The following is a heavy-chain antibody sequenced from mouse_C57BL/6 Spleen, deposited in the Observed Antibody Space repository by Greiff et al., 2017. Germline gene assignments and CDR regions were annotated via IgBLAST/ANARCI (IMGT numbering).Heavy chain of an antibody. V-gene: IGHV5-17*01. CDR1: GFTFSDYG. J-gene: IGHJ4*01. CDR2: ISSGSSTL. CDR3: ARNYYGSSFYAMDY. D-gene: IGHD1-1*01. Sequence: EVKLVESGGGLVKPGGSLKLSCAASGFTFSDYGMPWVRQAPEKGLEWVAYISSGSSTLYYADTVKGRFTIARDNAKNTLFLQMTSLRSEDTAMYYSARNYYGSSFYAMDYWGQGTAVTVSS.